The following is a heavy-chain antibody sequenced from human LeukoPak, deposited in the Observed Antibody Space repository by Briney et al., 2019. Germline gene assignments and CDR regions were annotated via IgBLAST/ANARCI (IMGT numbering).Heavy chain of an antibody. CDR1: GFTFSSYA. Sequence: GGSLRLSCAASGFTFSSYAMTWVRQAPGKGLEWVSAISGSGGSTYYADSVKGRFTISRDNSKNTLYLQMNSLRAEDTALYYCAKGVTDSSRLAEYWGQGTLVTVSS. CDR2: ISGSGGST. D-gene: IGHD6-13*01. CDR3: AKGVTDSSRLAEY. J-gene: IGHJ4*02. V-gene: IGHV3-23*01.